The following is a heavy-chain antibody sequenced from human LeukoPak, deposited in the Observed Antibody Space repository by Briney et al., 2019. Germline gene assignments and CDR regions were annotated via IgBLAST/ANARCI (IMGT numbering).Heavy chain of an antibody. CDR1: GYSFTSYW. CDR3: ARLVPDLVGWFDP. D-gene: IGHD2-2*01. J-gene: IGHJ5*02. V-gene: IGHV5-51*01. Sequence: GESLKISFKGSGYSFTSYWIGWVRQMPGKGLEWMGIIYPGDSDTRYSPSFQGQVTTSADKSISTAYLQWSSLKASDTAMYYCARLVPDLVGWFDPWGQGTLVTVSS. CDR2: IYPGDSDT.